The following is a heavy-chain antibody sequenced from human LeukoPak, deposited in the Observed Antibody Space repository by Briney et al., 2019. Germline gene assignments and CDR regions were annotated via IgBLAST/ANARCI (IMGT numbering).Heavy chain of an antibody. Sequence: ASVTVSCTASGGTFTSYHMHWVRQAPGQGLEWMGRINPNNGDTNYAQKFPGRVTLTRDTSIGTAYMELSSLRSDDTAMYYCVREITRATTYFDSWGQGTLVTVSS. CDR1: GGTFTSYH. V-gene: IGHV1-2*06. J-gene: IGHJ4*02. D-gene: IGHD1-26*01. CDR3: VREITRATTYFDS. CDR2: INPNNGDT.